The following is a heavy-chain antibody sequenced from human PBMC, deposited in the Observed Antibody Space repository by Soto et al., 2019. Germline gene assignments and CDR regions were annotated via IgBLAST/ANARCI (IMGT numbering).Heavy chain of an antibody. D-gene: IGHD4-17*01. V-gene: IGHV1-69*01. CDR2: IITLFGTA. CDR3: AREVGYGDFSAALLD. Sequence: VQQMRSGAEVKQPGSSVKVSCKASGGTFSSHSINWVRQAPGQGLEWMGGIITLFGTANYAQNFQGRVTITADQSTSTAYMELNSLRSDDTAVYYCAREVGYGDFSAALLDWGQGTLATVSS. J-gene: IGHJ4*02. CDR1: GGTFSSHS.